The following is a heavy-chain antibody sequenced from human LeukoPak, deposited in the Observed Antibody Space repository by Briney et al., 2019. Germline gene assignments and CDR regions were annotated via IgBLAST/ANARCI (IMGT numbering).Heavy chain of an antibody. J-gene: IGHJ3*02. Sequence: ASVKVSCKASGYTFTSYYMHWVRQAPGQGLEWMGIINPSGGSTSYAQKFQGRVTMTRDMSTSTVYMELSSLRSEDTAMYCCARQMGTVTNPRAFDIWGQGTMVTVSS. CDR1: GYTFTSYY. CDR2: INPSGGST. V-gene: IGHV1-46*01. D-gene: IGHD4-17*01. CDR3: ARQMGTVTNPRAFDI.